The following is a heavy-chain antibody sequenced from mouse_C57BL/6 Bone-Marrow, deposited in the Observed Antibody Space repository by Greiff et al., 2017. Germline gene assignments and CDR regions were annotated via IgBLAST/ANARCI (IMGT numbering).Heavy chain of an antibody. D-gene: IGHD1-1*01. Sequence: VQLQQSGPELVKPGASVKISCKASGYAFSSSWMNWVKQRPGQGLEWIGRIYPGDGDTNYNGKFKGKATLTADKSSSTAYMQLSSLTSEDSEVYFCAREGLNYGTLNDDWGTGTTVTVSS. CDR3: AREGLNYGTLNDD. CDR2: IYPGDGDT. V-gene: IGHV1-82*01. CDR1: GYAFSSSW. J-gene: IGHJ1*03.